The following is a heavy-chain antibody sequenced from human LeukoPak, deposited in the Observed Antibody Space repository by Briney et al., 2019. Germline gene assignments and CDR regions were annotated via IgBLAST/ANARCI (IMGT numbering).Heavy chain of an antibody. CDR2: INPNSGGT. Sequence: ASVKVSCKASGYTFTGYYMHWVRQAPGQGLEWMGWINPNSGGTNYAQKFQGRVTMTRDTSISTAYMELSRLRSEDTAVYYCARDRDPSGGWLQSFDYWGQGTLVTVSS. CDR1: GYTFTGYY. CDR3: ARDRDPSGGWLQSFDY. D-gene: IGHD5-24*01. J-gene: IGHJ4*02. V-gene: IGHV1-2*02.